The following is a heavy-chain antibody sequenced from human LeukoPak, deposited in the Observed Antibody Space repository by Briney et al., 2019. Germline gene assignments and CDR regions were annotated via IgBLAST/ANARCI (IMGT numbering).Heavy chain of an antibody. D-gene: IGHD5-12*01. J-gene: IGHJ4*02. Sequence: ASVKVSCKPSGYTFTNYGISWVRQAPGQGLDWMGWISDYNGNTNYAQKLQGRVTMTTDTSTGTAYMELRSLISDDTAVYYCARDARKWLRLDYFDYWGQGTLVTVSS. CDR3: ARDARKWLRLDYFDY. V-gene: IGHV1-18*01. CDR1: GYTFTNYG. CDR2: ISDYNGNT.